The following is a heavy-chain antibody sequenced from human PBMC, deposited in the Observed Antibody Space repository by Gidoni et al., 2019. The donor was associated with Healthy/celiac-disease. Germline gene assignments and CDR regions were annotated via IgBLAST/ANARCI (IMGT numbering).Heavy chain of an antibody. V-gene: IGHV3-33*01. CDR1: GVTFSSYG. J-gene: IGHJ5*02. CDR3: AREIMTTVTTSWFDP. Sequence: QVQMVESGGGGVQPGRSRRLAGAASGVTFSSYGMHWVRQAPGKGLEWVAVIWYDGSTKYYADSVKGRFTISSDNSKNTLYLQMNSLRAEDTAVYYCAREIMTTVTTSWFDPWGQGTLVTVSS. CDR2: IWYDGSTK. D-gene: IGHD4-17*01.